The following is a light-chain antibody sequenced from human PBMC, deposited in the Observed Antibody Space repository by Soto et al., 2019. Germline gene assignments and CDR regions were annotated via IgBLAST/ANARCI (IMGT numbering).Light chain of an antibody. Sequence: EIVMTQSPATVSVLPGESATLSCRASQSITSSVAWYQQKPGQAPKLLIYAASTRAKGISDRFSGSGSGTEFTLAISGLQSEDFAVYYCQQYIYRPWTFGRGTKVESK. J-gene: IGKJ1*01. CDR2: AAS. CDR1: QSITSS. V-gene: IGKV3-15*01. CDR3: QQYIYRPWT.